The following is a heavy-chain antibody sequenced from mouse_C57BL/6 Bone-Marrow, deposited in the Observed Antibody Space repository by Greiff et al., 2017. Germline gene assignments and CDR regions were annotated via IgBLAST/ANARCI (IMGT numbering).Heavy chain of an antibody. D-gene: IGHD1-1*01. Sequence: QLQQPGAELVRPGSSVKLSCKASGYTFTSYWMDWVKQRPGQGLEWIGNIYPSDSETHYNQKFKDKATLTVDKSSSTAYMQLSSLTSEDSAVYYCARRGDNYGSGLDYWGQGTTLTVSS. J-gene: IGHJ2*01. CDR1: GYTFTSYW. CDR2: IYPSDSET. V-gene: IGHV1-61*01. CDR3: ARRGDNYGSGLDY.